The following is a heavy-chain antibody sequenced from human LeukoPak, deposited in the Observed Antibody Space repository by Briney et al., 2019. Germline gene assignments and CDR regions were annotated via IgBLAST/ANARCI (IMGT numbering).Heavy chain of an antibody. CDR2: IYYSGST. Sequence: SETLSLTCTVSGGSISSYYWSWIRQPPGKGLEWIGYIYYSGSTNYNPSLKSRVTISVDTSKNQFSLKLSSVTAADTAVYYCARPYYYGLGDVWGQGTTVTVSS. D-gene: IGHD3-10*01. CDR1: GGSISSYY. V-gene: IGHV4-59*08. J-gene: IGHJ6*02. CDR3: ARPYYYGLGDV.